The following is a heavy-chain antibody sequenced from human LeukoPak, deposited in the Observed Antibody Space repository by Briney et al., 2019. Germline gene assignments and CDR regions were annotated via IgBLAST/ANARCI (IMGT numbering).Heavy chain of an antibody. CDR3: ATGLYCSGGSCSHNYYYYGMDV. D-gene: IGHD2-15*01. CDR1: GYTLTELS. Sequence: GASVKVSCKVSGYTLTELSMHWVRQAPGKGLAWMGGFDPEDGETIYAQKFQGRVTMTEDTSTDTAYMELSSLRSEDTAVYYCATGLYCSGGSCSHNYYYYGMDVWGQGTTVTVSS. J-gene: IGHJ6*02. CDR2: FDPEDGET. V-gene: IGHV1-24*01.